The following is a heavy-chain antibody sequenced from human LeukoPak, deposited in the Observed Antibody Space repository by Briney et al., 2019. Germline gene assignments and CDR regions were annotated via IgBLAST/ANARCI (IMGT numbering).Heavy chain of an antibody. J-gene: IGHJ4*02. Sequence: ASVKVSCKASGYTFTGYYMHWVRQAPGQGLEWMGWINPNSGGTNYAQKFQGRVTMTRDTSISTAYMELSRLRSDDTAVYYCARIVDSSSSSLAFSAFRAYYFDYWGQGTLATVSS. CDR2: INPNSGGT. V-gene: IGHV1-2*02. D-gene: IGHD6-6*01. CDR1: GYTFTGYY. CDR3: ARIVDSSSSSLAFSAFRAYYFDY.